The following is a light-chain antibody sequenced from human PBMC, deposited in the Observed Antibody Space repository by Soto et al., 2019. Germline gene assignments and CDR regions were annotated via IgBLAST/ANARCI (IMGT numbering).Light chain of an antibody. Sequence: DIQMTQSPSSLSASVGDSVTITCRASQSISSYLNWYQQKPGKAPKLLIYAASSLQSVVPSRFSGIGSGTDFSLTMSSLHPEEFATYYCQQNYSTQLSCGGGTKVEIK. V-gene: IGKV1-39*01. CDR2: AAS. CDR1: QSISSY. CDR3: QQNYSTQLS. J-gene: IGKJ4*01.